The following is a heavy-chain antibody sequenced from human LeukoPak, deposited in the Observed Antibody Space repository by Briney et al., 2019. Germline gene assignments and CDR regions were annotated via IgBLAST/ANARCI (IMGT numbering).Heavy chain of an antibody. Sequence: PSETLSLTCTVSGGSISSHYGTWIRQSPVKGLEWIGDISNSGSTSYNPSLKSRVTISIDTSKNQFSLKLSSVTAAVTAVYYCGRDALVGYFSYYYMDVWGKGTTVTVSS. J-gene: IGHJ6*03. CDR3: GRDALVGYFSYYYMDV. V-gene: IGHV4-59*11. CDR2: ISNSGST. CDR1: GGSISSHY. D-gene: IGHD2-15*01.